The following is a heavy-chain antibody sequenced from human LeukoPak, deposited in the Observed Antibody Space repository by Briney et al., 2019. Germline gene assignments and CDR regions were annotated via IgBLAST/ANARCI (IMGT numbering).Heavy chain of an antibody. J-gene: IGHJ4*02. CDR1: GGSLSGYY. V-gene: IGHV4-34*01. Sequence: SETLSFTCAVSGGSLSGYYWSWIRQPPGKGLEWIGEITHSGSTNYNPSLKSRVTISVDTSKNQVSLRLSSVTAADTAVYYCARDSSGWNNFDHWGQGTLVTVSS. CDR3: ARDSSGWNNFDH. D-gene: IGHD6-25*01. CDR2: ITHSGST.